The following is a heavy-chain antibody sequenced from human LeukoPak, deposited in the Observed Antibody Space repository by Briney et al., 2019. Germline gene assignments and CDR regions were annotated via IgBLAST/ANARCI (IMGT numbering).Heavy chain of an antibody. J-gene: IGHJ6*03. CDR1: GYSISTGYY. CDR3: ARLRIPVTYTYYYYYYMDV. D-gene: IGHD4-17*01. Sequence: SETLSLTCTVSGYSISTGYYWDWIRQPPGKGLEWIGTFYHGGSTYYNPSLKSRVTISVDTSKNQFSLKLSSVTAADTAVYYCARLRIPVTYTYYYYYYMDVWGKGTTVTISS. V-gene: IGHV4-38-2*02. CDR2: FYHGGST.